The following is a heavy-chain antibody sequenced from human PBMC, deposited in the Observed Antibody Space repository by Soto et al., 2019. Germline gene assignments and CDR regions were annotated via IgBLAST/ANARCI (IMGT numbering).Heavy chain of an antibody. CDR3: ARTYSSSWSPFDY. Sequence: SETLSLTCTVSGGSFSGYYWSWIRQPPGKGLEWIGEINQSGGTNYNPSLKSRVTISVDTSKNQFSLKLSSVTAADTAVYYCARTYSSSWSPFDYWGQGTLVTVSS. CDR1: GGSFSGYY. J-gene: IGHJ4*02. CDR2: INQSGGT. V-gene: IGHV4-34*01. D-gene: IGHD6-13*01.